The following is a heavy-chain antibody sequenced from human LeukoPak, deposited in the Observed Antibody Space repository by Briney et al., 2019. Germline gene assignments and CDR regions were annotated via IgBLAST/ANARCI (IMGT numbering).Heavy chain of an antibody. Sequence: PGGSLRLSCAASGFTFSSYGMHWVRQAPGEGLEWVAVISYDGSNKYYADSVKGRFTISRDNSKNTLYLQMNSLRAEDTAVYYCAKDRDYGDYDWFGPWGQGTLVTVSS. CDR2: ISYDGSNK. CDR3: AKDRDYGDYDWFGP. D-gene: IGHD4-17*01. CDR1: GFTFSSYG. V-gene: IGHV3-30*18. J-gene: IGHJ5*02.